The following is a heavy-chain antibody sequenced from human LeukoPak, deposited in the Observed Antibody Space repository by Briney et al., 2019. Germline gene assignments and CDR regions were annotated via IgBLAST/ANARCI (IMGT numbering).Heavy chain of an antibody. V-gene: IGHV3-38-3*01. Sequence: GGSLRLSCAASGFTVSSNEMSWVRQAPGKGLEWVSSISGGSTYYADSRKGRFTISRDNAKNSLYLQMNSLRAEDTAVYYCARDLRYFDPHYYYYYYMDVWGKGTTVTVSS. CDR1: GFTVSSNE. D-gene: IGHD3-9*01. CDR2: ISGGST. CDR3: ARDLRYFDPHYYYYYYMDV. J-gene: IGHJ6*03.